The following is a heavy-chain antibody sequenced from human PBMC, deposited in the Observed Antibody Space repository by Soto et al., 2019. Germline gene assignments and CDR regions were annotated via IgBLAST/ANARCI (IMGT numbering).Heavy chain of an antibody. CDR2: IKDGGST. V-gene: IGHV4-34*01. Sequence: QVQLQQWGAGLLKPSETLSLTCAVNGGSLSGYYWSWIRQPPGKGLEWIGEIKDGGSTNYSPSLRGRVTISGDTSKNQFSLRLNSVTAADTAVYFCARGQEGIVATHWDQGTLVTVST. CDR1: GGSLSGYY. D-gene: IGHD5-12*01. J-gene: IGHJ4*02. CDR3: ARGQEGIVATH.